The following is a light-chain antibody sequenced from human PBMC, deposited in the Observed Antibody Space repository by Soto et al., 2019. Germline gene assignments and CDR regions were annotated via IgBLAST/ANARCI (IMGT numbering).Light chain of an antibody. Sequence: ETVMTQSPGTLSVSPGGRVTLSCRASQSISNNLAWYQQRSGQAPRLLIYGASTRAPGVPARFSGSGSGTDFTLTISSLQSEDFAVYYCQQYNNWPPVTFGQGKRLEIK. J-gene: IGKJ5*01. CDR2: GAS. CDR3: QQYNNWPPVT. V-gene: IGKV3-15*01. CDR1: QSISNN.